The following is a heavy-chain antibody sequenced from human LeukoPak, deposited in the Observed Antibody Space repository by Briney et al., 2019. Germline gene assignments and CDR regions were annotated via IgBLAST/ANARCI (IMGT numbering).Heavy chain of an antibody. D-gene: IGHD3-3*01. Sequence: SVKVSCKASGGTFSSYAISWVRQAPGQGLEWMGRIIPIFGTANYAQKFQGRVTITTDESTSTAYMELSSLRSEDTAVYYCARVSARLHYDFWSGYYTGWALDIWGQGTMVTVSS. CDR1: GGTFSSYA. J-gene: IGHJ3*02. CDR3: ARVSARLHYDFWSGYYTGWALDI. V-gene: IGHV1-69*05. CDR2: IIPIFGTA.